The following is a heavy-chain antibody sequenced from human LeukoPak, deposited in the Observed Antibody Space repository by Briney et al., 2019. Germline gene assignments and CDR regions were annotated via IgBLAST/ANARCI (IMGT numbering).Heavy chain of an antibody. D-gene: IGHD6-19*01. CDR3: ARVSTWGIVVADIDY. CDR1: GYTFIGYY. J-gene: IGHJ4*02. Sequence: ASVKVSCKASGYTFIGYYVHWVRQAPGQGLKWMGWINPNSGGTNYAQKFQGRVTMTRDTSISTVYMELSRLRSDDTAVYYCARVSTWGIVVADIDYWGQGTLVTVSS. CDR2: INPNSGGT. V-gene: IGHV1-2*02.